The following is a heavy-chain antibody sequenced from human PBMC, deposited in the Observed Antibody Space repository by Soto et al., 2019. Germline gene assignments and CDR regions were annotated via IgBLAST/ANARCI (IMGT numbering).Heavy chain of an antibody. CDR1: GGSISSYY. D-gene: IGHD5-18*01. V-gene: IGHV4-59*08. CDR2: IYYSGST. Sequence: QVQLQESGPGLVKPSETLSLTCTVSGGSISSYYWSWIRQPPGKGLEWIGYIYYSGSTNYNPSLXSXVXIXXDTSKHQFSLKLSSVTAADTAVYYCARRYGSCLDYWGQGTLVTVSS. J-gene: IGHJ4*02. CDR3: ARRYGSCLDY.